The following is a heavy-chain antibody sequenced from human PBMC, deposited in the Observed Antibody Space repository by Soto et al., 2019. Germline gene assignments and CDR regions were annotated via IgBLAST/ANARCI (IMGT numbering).Heavy chain of an antibody. CDR1: GFSFSDYF. V-gene: IGHV1-46*01. J-gene: IGHJ6*02. D-gene: IGHD3-16*01. CDR3: ARVFGVRLQLYGMDV. Sequence: ASVKVSCKASGFSFSDYFMHWVRQAPGQGLEWMGIINPSGDSRNYAQKFQGRVTITRDTSTSTVYMDLSSLRYEDTAVYYCARVFGVRLQLYGMDVWGQGTTVTVSS. CDR2: INPSGDSR.